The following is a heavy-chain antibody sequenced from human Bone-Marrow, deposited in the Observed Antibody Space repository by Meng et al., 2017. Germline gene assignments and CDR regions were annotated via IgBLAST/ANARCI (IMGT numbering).Heavy chain of an antibody. Sequence: GESLKISCAASGFTFSSYAMSWVRQAPGKGLEWVSAISGSGSSTYYADSVKGRFTISRDNSKNTLYLQMNSLRAEDTAVYYCAKDRVEVLYYYGSGSYYNNWFDPWGQGTLVTVSS. J-gene: IGHJ5*02. CDR1: GFTFSSYA. D-gene: IGHD3-10*01. CDR2: ISGSGSST. V-gene: IGHV3-23*01. CDR3: AKDRVEVLYYYGSGSYYNNWFDP.